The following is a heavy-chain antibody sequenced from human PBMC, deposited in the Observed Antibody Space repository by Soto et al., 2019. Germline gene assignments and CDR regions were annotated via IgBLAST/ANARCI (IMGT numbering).Heavy chain of an antibody. CDR3: ARDLGGTIITAAEYPGIGDV. CDR1: GGTFSSYA. V-gene: IGHV1-69*06. CDR2: IIPIFGTA. J-gene: IGHJ6*02. D-gene: IGHD1-26*01. Sequence: GASVKVSCKASGGTFSSYAISWVRQAPGQGLEWMGGIIPIFGTANYAQKFQGRVTITADKSTSTAYMELSSLRSEDTAVYYCARDLGGTIITAAEYPGIGDVSGRGITVNRLL.